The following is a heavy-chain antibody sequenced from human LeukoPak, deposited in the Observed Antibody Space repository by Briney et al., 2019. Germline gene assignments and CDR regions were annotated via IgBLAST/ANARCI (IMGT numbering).Heavy chain of an antibody. CDR3: ATVQVGWYWFDP. Sequence: ASVKVSRKVSGYTLTELSMHWVRQAPGKGLEWMGGFDPEDGETIYAQKFQGRVTMTEDTSTDTAYMELSSLRSEDTAVYYCATVQVGWYWFDPWGQGTLVTVSS. CDR2: FDPEDGET. D-gene: IGHD6-19*01. CDR1: GYTLTELS. V-gene: IGHV1-24*01. J-gene: IGHJ5*02.